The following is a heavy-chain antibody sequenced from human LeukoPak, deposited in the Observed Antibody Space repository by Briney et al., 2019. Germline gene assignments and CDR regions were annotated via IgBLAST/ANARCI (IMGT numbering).Heavy chain of an antibody. CDR1: GGSISSGDSH. V-gene: IGHV4-30-4*01. CDR3: ARAPGVAEVGRLDL. J-gene: IGHJ2*01. D-gene: IGHD7-27*01. CDR2: IFYSGNI. Sequence: SETLSLTCTVSGGSISSGDSHWSWIRQPPGKGLEWIGYIFYSGNIHYNPSLKSRLTISLDMSKNQFSLKLSSVTAADTAVYYCARAPGVAEVGRLDLWGRGTLVTVSS.